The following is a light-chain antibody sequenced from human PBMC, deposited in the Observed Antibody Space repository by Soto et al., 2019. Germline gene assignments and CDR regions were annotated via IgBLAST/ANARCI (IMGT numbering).Light chain of an antibody. J-gene: IGKJ5*01. Sequence: EIVLTQSPATLSLSPGERATLSCRASQSVGSSLAWYQQKPGQAPRLLIYGASSRATGTPERFSGSGSGTDFTLTISRLEPEDFAVYYCQEYDGAPPITFGLGTRLEIK. CDR1: QSVGSS. CDR3: QEYDGAPPIT. V-gene: IGKV3-20*01. CDR2: GAS.